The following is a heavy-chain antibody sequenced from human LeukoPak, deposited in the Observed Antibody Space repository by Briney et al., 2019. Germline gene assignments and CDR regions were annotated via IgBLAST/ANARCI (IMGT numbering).Heavy chain of an antibody. J-gene: IGHJ4*02. Sequence: GSLRLSCAASGFTFSTYVMSWVRQAPGKGLEWVSSISGSGGSTYYAASVKGRFTISRDNPKNTLYLQMNSLRAEDTAVYSCAKDGTYYDFWSDYWGQGTLVTVSS. D-gene: IGHD3-3*01. CDR1: GFTFSTYV. CDR3: AKDGTYYDFWSDY. CDR2: ISGSGGST. V-gene: IGHV3-23*01.